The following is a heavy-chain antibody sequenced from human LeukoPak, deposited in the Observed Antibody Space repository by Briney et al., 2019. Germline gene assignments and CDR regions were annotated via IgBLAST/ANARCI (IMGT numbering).Heavy chain of an antibody. J-gene: IGHJ1*01. CDR1: GFAFSSYS. CDR3: ATYSSLNRREFQY. Sequence: GGSLRLSCAASGFAFSSYSMNWVRQAPGKGLEWVSYISSSSSTIYYADSVRGRFTISRDNAKNSLYLQMNSLRAEDTAVYYCATYSSLNRREFQYWGQGTLLTVSS. V-gene: IGHV3-48*04. D-gene: IGHD3-22*01. CDR2: ISSSSSTI.